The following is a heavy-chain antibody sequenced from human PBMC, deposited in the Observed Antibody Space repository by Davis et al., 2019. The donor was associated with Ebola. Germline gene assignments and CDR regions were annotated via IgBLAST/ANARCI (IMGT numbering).Heavy chain of an antibody. CDR3: ASRLLPYYFDY. CDR1: GGSISSSSYY. V-gene: IGHV4-39*01. Sequence: MPSETLSLTCNVSGGSISSSSYYWGWIRQPPGKGLEWIGSIYYSGSTYYNPSLKSRVTISVDTSKKQFSLKLTSVTAADTAVYYCASRLLPYYFDYWGQGTLVTVSS. CDR2: IYYSGST. J-gene: IGHJ4*02. D-gene: IGHD3-22*01.